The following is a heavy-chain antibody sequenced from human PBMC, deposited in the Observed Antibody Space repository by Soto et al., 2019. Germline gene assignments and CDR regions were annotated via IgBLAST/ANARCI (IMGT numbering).Heavy chain of an antibody. V-gene: IGHV5-51*01. CDR1: GFSFTSHW. D-gene: IGHD2-8*02. Sequence: GESLKISCKGSGFSFTSHWIAWVRQMPGKGLECMGIIYPRDSDTRYNPSFQGQITISVDSSISTAYLQWSSLKTSDTAFYYCAKTLVAGAFDIWSQGTMVTVSS. J-gene: IGHJ3*02. CDR3: AKTLVAGAFDI. CDR2: IYPRDSDT.